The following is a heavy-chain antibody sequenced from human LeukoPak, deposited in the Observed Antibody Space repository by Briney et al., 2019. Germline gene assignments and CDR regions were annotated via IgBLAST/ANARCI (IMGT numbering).Heavy chain of an antibody. V-gene: IGHV4-30-2*01. CDR1: GGSISSGGYY. D-gene: IGHD2-8*02. Sequence: SETLSLTCTVSGGSISSGGYYWSWIRQPPGKGLEWIGYIYHSGSTYYNPSLKSRVTISVDRSKNQFSLKLSSVTAADTAVYYCARVRGWGISNLYYYYGMDVWGQGTTVTVSS. J-gene: IGHJ6*02. CDR2: IYHSGST. CDR3: ARVRGWGISNLYYYYGMDV.